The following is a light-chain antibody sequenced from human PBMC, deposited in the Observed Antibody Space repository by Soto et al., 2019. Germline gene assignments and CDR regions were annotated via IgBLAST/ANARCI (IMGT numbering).Light chain of an antibody. Sequence: EIVMTQSPATLSVSPGERATLSCRASQSISSNLAWYQQKPGQAPRLLIYAASSRATGIPARFSGSGSGTEFTLTISSLQSEDFAVYYCQQYQRRWTFGQGTKVEIK. CDR2: AAS. V-gene: IGKV3-15*01. J-gene: IGKJ1*01. CDR1: QSISSN. CDR3: QQYQRRWT.